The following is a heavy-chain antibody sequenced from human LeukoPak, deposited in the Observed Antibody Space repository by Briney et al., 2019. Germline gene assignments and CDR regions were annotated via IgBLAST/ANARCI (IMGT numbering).Heavy chain of an antibody. J-gene: IGHJ4*02. CDR2: IRYDGSNK. V-gene: IGHV3-30*02. CDR1: GFTFSSYG. Sequence: GGSLRLSCAASGFTFSSYGMHWVRQAPGKGLEWVAFIRYDGSNKYYADSVKGRFTISRDNSKNTLYLQMNSLRAEDTAVYYCAKARSVPAAMIVQDYWGQGTLVTVSS. CDR3: AKARSVPAAMIVQDY. D-gene: IGHD2-2*01.